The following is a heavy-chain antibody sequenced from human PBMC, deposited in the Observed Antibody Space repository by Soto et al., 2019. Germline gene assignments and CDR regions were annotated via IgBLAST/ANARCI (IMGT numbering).Heavy chain of an antibody. CDR2: IYPGDSDT. J-gene: IGHJ6*02. V-gene: IGHV5-51*01. CDR1: GYSFTSYW. Sequence: GESLKISCKGSGYSFTSYWIGWVRQMPGKGLEWMGIIYPGDSDTRYSPSFQGQVTISADKSISTAYLQWSSLKASDTAMYYCARAYDTSAGYSYSNGMYVRGLGTTITVS. D-gene: IGHD3-22*01. CDR3: ARAYDTSAGYSYSNGMYV.